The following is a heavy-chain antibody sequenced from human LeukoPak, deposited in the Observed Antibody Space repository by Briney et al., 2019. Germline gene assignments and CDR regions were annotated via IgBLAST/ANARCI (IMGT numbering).Heavy chain of an antibody. CDR1: GGSISSYY. D-gene: IGHD5-18*01. V-gene: IGHV4-59*01. J-gene: IGHJ6*02. CDR3: ARAYSHNYYYGMDV. CDR2: IYYSGST. Sequence: SETLSLTCTVSGGSISSYYWSWIRQPPGKGLEWIGYIYYSGSTNYNPSLKSRVTISVDTSKNQFSLKLSSVTAADTAVYYCARAYSHNYYYGMDVWGQGTTVTVSS.